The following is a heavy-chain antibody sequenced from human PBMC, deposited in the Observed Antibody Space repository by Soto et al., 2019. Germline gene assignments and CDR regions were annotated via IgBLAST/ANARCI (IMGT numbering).Heavy chain of an antibody. V-gene: IGHV4-34*01. J-gene: IGHJ3*02. CDR3: ARGLGTSIVVVPAATPGVFDI. CDR1: GGPFSGYY. CDR2: INHSGST. D-gene: IGHD2-2*01. Sequence: PSETLSLTCAVNGGPFSGYYWSWIRQAPGKGLVWIGEINHSGSTNYNPSLKSRVTISVDTSKNQFSLKLSSVTAADTAVYYCARGLGTSIVVVPAATPGVFDIWGQGTMVTVSS.